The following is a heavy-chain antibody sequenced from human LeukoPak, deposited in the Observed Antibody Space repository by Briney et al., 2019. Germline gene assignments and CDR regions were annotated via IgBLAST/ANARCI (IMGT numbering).Heavy chain of an antibody. Sequence: GVSLRLSCAASGFTFSSYSMNWVRQAPGKGLEWVSSISSSSSYIYYADSVKGRFTISRDNAKNSLYLQMNSLRAEDTAVYYCARDLSDILTGDDYWGQGTLVTVSS. CDR1: GFTFSSYS. V-gene: IGHV3-21*01. D-gene: IGHD3-9*01. CDR2: ISSSSSYI. J-gene: IGHJ4*02. CDR3: ARDLSDILTGDDY.